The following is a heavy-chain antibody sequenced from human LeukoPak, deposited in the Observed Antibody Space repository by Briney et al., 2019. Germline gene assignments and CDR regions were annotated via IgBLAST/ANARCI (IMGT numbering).Heavy chain of an antibody. CDR2: MKQDGSEQ. V-gene: IGHV3-7*01. Sequence: QPGGSLRLSCAASGFTFSSYAMHWVRQAPGKGLEWVATMKQDGSEQYYVGSVKGRFTISRDNADNSLYLQLSGLRAEDTAVYYCAKVGIGDSCYRHFDYWGQGTLVTVAS. J-gene: IGHJ4*02. CDR1: GFTFSSYA. D-gene: IGHD2-15*01. CDR3: AKVGIGDSCYRHFDY.